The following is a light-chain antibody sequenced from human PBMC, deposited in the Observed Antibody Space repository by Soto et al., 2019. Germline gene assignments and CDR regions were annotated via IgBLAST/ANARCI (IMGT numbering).Light chain of an antibody. J-gene: IGKJ1*01. V-gene: IGKV3-11*01. CDR2: GAS. CDR3: QQRSSWPRT. Sequence: EIVLTQSPATLSMSPGERATLSCRASQSVSTYLAWLQQKPGQAPRLLIFGASNRATGIPARFSGSGSGTDFTLTISSLEPEDFAVYYCQQRSSWPRTFGQGTKVEIK. CDR1: QSVSTY.